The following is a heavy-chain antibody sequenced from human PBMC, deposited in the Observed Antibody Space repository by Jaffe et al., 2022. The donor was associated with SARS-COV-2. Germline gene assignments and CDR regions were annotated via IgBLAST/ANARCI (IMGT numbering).Heavy chain of an antibody. J-gene: IGHJ4*02. CDR2: ISSSGDTI. D-gene: IGHD2-2*01. CDR1: GFTFGDYY. Sequence: QVQLVESGGGLVKPGGSLRLSCVASGFTFGDYYMNWIRQAPGKGLEWLSYISSSGDTIHYADSVKGRFTISRDNAKNSLYLQMNSLRAEDTALYFCARGGVHSTSRGRFDYWGQGTLITVSS. CDR3: ARGGVHSTSRGRFDY. V-gene: IGHV3-11*01.